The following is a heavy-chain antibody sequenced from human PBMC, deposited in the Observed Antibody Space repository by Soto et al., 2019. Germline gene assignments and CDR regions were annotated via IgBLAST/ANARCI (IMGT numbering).Heavy chain of an antibody. CDR2: ISSSSSYI. CDR3: AREEYCSSTSCYTMENYYYYYGMDV. Sequence: GSLRLSCAASGFTFSSYSMNWVRQAPGKGLEWVSSISSSSSYIYYADSVKGRFTISRDNAKNSLYLQMNSLRAEDTAVYYCAREEYCSSTSCYTMENYYYYYGMDVWGQGTTVTVSS. D-gene: IGHD2-2*02. CDR1: GFTFSSYS. J-gene: IGHJ6*02. V-gene: IGHV3-21*01.